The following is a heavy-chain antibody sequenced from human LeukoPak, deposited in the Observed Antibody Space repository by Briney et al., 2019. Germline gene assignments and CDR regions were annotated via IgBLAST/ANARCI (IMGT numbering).Heavy chain of an antibody. D-gene: IGHD3-22*01. J-gene: IGHJ6*03. CDR2: IHYTGST. Sequence: SETLSLTCTVSGGSISSYYWSWIRQPPGKGLECIGYIHYTGSTNYNPSLKSRVTISVETSKNQFSLKLKSVTAADTAVYYCAREADSIRYYYYYMDVWGKGTTVTISS. CDR3: AREADSIRYYYYYMDV. V-gene: IGHV4-59*01. CDR1: GGSISSYY.